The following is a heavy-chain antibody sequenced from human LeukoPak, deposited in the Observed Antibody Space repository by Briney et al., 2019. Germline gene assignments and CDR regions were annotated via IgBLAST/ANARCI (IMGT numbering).Heavy chain of an antibody. CDR1: GFTVSSNY. CDR3: ASSHAENYYDSSGYYSY. Sequence: GGSLRLSCAASGFTVSSNYMSWVRQAPGKGLEWVSVIYSGATTYYADSVKGRFTISRDNSKNTLYLQMNSLRAEDTAVYYCASSHAENYYDSSGYYSYWGQGTLVTVSS. J-gene: IGHJ4*02. CDR2: IYSGATT. D-gene: IGHD3-22*01. V-gene: IGHV3-66*01.